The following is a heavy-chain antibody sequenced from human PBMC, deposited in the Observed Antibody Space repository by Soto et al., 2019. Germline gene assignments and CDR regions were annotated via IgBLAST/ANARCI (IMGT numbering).Heavy chain of an antibody. Sequence: ASVKVSCKASGYTFTSYDINWVRQATGQGLEWMGWMNPNSGNTGYAQKCQGRVTMTRNTSISTAYMELSSLRSEDTAVYYCARSSSFDSSGPYDAFDIWGQGTMVTVSS. D-gene: IGHD3-22*01. CDR2: MNPNSGNT. V-gene: IGHV1-8*01. J-gene: IGHJ3*02. CDR3: ARSSSFDSSGPYDAFDI. CDR1: GYTFTSYD.